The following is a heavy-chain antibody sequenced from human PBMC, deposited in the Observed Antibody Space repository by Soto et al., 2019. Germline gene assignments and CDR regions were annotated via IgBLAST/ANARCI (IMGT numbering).Heavy chain of an antibody. D-gene: IGHD3-16*01. J-gene: IGHJ4*02. CDR1: GGTFASYA. CDR3: ARDGGLVEISTMGDY. CDR2: IIPVFGST. V-gene: IGHV1-69*01. Sequence: QVQLVQSGAEVKKPGSSVKVSCKASGGTFASYAVSWVRQAPGQGLEWMGGIIPVFGSTNYAQNFQDRVTFTPDESTGTVYMELTSLRSEDTAVYYCARDGGLVEISTMGDYWGQGTLVTVSS.